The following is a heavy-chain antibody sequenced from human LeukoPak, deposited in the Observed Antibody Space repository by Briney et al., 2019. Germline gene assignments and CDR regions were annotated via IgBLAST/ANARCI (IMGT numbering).Heavy chain of an antibody. CDR2: IYYSGST. CDR1: GGSISSYY. D-gene: IGHD3-22*01. J-gene: IGHJ6*02. V-gene: IGHV4-59*08. Sequence: SETLSLTCTVSGGSISSYYWSWIRQPPGKGLEWIGYIYYSGSTKYNPSLKSRVTISVDTSKNQFSLKLTSVTAADTAVYYCARLSYDSSPPVNGMDVWGQGTTVTVSS. CDR3: ARLSYDSSPPVNGMDV.